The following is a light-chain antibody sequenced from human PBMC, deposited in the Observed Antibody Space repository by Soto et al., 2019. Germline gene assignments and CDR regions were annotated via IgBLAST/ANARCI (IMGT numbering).Light chain of an antibody. Sequence: EIVMTQSPATLSVSPGERATLSCRASQSVSSNLAWYQQKPGQAPRLLIYGASTRATGIPARFSGSGSGTEFTLTISSLQSEDFAVYYCQQYNNWWTFGXGT. J-gene: IGKJ1*01. CDR1: QSVSSN. CDR3: QQYNNWWT. CDR2: GAS. V-gene: IGKV3-15*01.